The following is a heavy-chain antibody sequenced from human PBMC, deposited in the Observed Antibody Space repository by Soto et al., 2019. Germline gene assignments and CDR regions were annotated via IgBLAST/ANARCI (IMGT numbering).Heavy chain of an antibody. CDR2: IIPIFGTA. J-gene: IGHJ6*02. Sequence: QVQLVQSGAEVKKPGSSVKVSCKASAGTFSSYAISWVRQAPGQGLEWMGGIIPIFGTANYAQKFQGRVTITADKSTSTAFMELRSLRSEDTVVYYCARVIAVAGTYYYGMDVWGQGTTVTVCS. V-gene: IGHV1-69*06. CDR1: AGTFSSYA. D-gene: IGHD6-19*01. CDR3: ARVIAVAGTYYYGMDV.